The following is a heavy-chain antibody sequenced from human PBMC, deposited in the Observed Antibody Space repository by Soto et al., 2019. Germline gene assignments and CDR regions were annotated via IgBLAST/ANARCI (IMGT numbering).Heavy chain of an antibody. V-gene: IGHV4-59*11. CDR2: IHYSGST. Sequence: QVHLQESGPGLVKPSETLSLTCTVSGGSISGHYWSWIRQTPGKGLEWIGYIHYSGSTNYTPSLMSRVTISVDTSRNQFSLRVSPVTAADTAVYYCARTTADGSGDYWGQGTLVTVSS. D-gene: IGHD3-10*01. CDR1: GGSISGHY. J-gene: IGHJ4*02. CDR3: ARTTADGSGDY.